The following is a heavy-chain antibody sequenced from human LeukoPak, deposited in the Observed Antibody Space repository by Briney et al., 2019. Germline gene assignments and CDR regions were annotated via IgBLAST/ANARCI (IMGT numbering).Heavy chain of an antibody. V-gene: IGHV3-11*01. D-gene: IGHD3-22*01. CDR1: GFTFSDYY. Sequence: GGSLRLPCAASGFTFSDYYMSWIRQAPGKGLEWVSYISSSGSTIYYADSVKGRFTISRDNAKNSLYLQMNSLRAEDTAVYYCARANTALYYYDSSGYPDYWGQGTLVTVSS. CDR2: ISSSGSTI. CDR3: ARANTALYYYDSSGYPDY. J-gene: IGHJ4*02.